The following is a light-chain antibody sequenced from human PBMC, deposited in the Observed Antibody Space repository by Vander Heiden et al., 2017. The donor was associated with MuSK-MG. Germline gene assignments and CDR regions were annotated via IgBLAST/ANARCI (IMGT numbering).Light chain of an antibody. V-gene: IGKV3-11*01. J-gene: IGKJ4*01. CDR2: DAS. Sequence: EIVLTQSPATLSLSPGERATLSCRASQSVDTYLAWFQQTPGQAPRLLIYDASTSASGTPAPFSGRGSGTDFTLTISSLEPEDFAVFYCQLRDYWPLTFGGGTKVE. CDR3: QLRDYWPLT. CDR1: QSVDTY.